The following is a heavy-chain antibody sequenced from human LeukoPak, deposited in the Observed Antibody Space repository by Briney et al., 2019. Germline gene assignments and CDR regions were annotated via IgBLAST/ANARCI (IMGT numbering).Heavy chain of an antibody. CDR2: ISAYNGNT. Sequence: ASVKVSCKASGYTFTSYGISWVRQAPGQGLEWMGWISAYNGNTNYAQKLQGRVTMTTDTSTSTAYMELRSLRSDDTAVYYCARLGVDIYYYYYMDVWGKRTTVTVSS. D-gene: IGHD3-3*01. CDR1: GYTFTSYG. CDR3: ARLGVDIYYYYYMDV. V-gene: IGHV1-18*01. J-gene: IGHJ6*03.